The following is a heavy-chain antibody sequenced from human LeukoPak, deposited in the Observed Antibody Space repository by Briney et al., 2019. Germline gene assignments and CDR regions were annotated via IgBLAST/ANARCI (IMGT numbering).Heavy chain of an antibody. CDR1: GFTFSSYG. CDR3: AKGDGDYYYYGMDV. D-gene: IGHD4-17*01. CDR2: ISYDGSNK. V-gene: IGHV3-30*18. Sequence: PGGSLRLSCAASGFTFSSYGMHWVRQAPGKGLEWVAVISYDGSNKYYADSVKGRFTISRDNSKNTLYLQMNSLRAEDTAVYYCAKGDGDYYYYGMDVWGQGTTVTVSS. J-gene: IGHJ6*02.